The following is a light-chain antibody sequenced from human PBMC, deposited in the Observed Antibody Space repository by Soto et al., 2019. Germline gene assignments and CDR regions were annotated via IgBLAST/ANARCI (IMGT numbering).Light chain of an antibody. V-gene: IGKV3-15*01. Sequence: EIVMTQSPATLAVSPGDTATLSCRASQSLGGNLAWYQQKPGQAPRLLIFRASSRATGVPARFSASGSGTEFTLTISGLQSEDFAVYYCQQYNNWPPWTFGLGTKVDIK. J-gene: IGKJ1*01. CDR1: QSLGGN. CDR2: RAS. CDR3: QQYNNWPPWT.